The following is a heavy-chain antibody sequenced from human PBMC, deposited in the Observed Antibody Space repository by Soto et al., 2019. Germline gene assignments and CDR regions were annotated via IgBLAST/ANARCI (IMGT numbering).Heavy chain of an antibody. CDR1: GGSISSGDYY. Sequence: PSETLSLTCTVSGGSISSGDYYWSWIRQPPGKGLEWIGYIYYSGSTYYNPSLKSRVTISVDTSKNQFSLKLSSVTAAATAVYYCARDHVSYYGGNSGLIYWGQGTLGTVSA. D-gene: IGHD1-26*01. J-gene: IGHJ4*02. CDR2: IYYSGST. CDR3: ARDHVSYYGGNSGLIY. V-gene: IGHV4-30-4*01.